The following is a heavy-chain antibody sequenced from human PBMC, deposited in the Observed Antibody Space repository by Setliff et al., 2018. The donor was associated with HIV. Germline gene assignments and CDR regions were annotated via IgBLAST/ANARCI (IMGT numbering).Heavy chain of an antibody. Sequence: SETLSLTCSVSGGSVINYLWHWFRQPPGKGLEWIANIHYSGSIYYNPSLKSRVTVSVGTSKKQFFLNLSFATAADTAVYYCARPSFGVGGGSMFDSWGQGIVVTVSS. CDR1: GGSVINYL. V-gene: IGHV4-59*04. CDR3: ARPSFGVGGGSMFDS. J-gene: IGHJ4*02. D-gene: IGHD3-3*01. CDR2: IHYSGSI.